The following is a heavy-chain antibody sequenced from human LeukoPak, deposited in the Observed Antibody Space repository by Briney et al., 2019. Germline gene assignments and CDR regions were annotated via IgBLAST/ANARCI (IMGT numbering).Heavy chain of an antibody. J-gene: IGHJ5*02. V-gene: IGHV4-59*08. D-gene: IGHD5-18*01. Sequence: PSETLSLTCTVSGGSISSYYWSWIRQPPGKGLEWIGFIYYSGSTNYNLSLKSRVTISVDTSKNQFSLKLSSVTAADTAVYYCARHSGVQLWNPNWFDPWGQGTLVTVSS. CDR2: IYYSGST. CDR3: ARHSGVQLWNPNWFDP. CDR1: GGSISSYY.